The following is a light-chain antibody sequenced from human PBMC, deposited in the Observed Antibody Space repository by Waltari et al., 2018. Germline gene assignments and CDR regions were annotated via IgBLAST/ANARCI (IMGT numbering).Light chain of an antibody. J-gene: IGLJ2*01. CDR2: AVA. V-gene: IGLV2-8*01. Sequence: GYQQHPGKAPRLILDAVASRPQVVPHRYSRSKSGNTASLSVSGVHAEHEADYYCGSYSGCIKLFGGGTKLTVL. CDR3: GSYSGCIKL.